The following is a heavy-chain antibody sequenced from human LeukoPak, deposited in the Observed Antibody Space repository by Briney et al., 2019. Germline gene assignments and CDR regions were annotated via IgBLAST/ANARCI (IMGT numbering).Heavy chain of an antibody. V-gene: IGHV4-38-2*02. CDR2: IYHSGST. J-gene: IGHJ4*02. CDR3: ARLRRVGDTPFDY. CDR1: GHSISSNYY. D-gene: IGHD1-26*01. Sequence: PSETLSLTCTVSGHSISSNYYWGWIRQPPGKGLEWIGSIYHSGSTYYNPSLKSRVTISVDTSKNQFSLKLSSVTAADTAVYYCARLRRVGDTPFDYWGQGTLVTVSS.